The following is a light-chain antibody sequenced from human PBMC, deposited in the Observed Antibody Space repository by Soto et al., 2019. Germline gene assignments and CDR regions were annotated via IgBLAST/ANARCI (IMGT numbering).Light chain of an antibody. Sequence: QSALTQPPSASGSPGQSVTIPCTGTYSDIGAYNYVSWYQQHPGNAPRLIIFEVAKRPSGVSSRFSGSKSGNTASLTISGLQAEDEADYHCSSYTNTSPLYVFGTGTKVTVL. J-gene: IGLJ1*01. CDR2: EVA. CDR3: SSYTNTSPLYV. V-gene: IGLV2-14*01. CDR1: YSDIGAYNY.